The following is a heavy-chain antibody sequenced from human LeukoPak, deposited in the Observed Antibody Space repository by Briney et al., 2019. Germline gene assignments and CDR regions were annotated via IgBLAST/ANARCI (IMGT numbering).Heavy chain of an antibody. D-gene: IGHD5-18*01. CDR2: IYYSGST. J-gene: IGHJ4*02. CDR1: GGSVSSSSYY. V-gene: IGHV4-39*01. CDR3: ARLTGGYSYGYAGY. Sequence: SETLSLTCTVSGGSVSSSSYYWGWIRQPPGKGLEWIGSIYYSGSTYYNPSLKSRVTISVDTSKNQFSLKLTSVTAADTAVYYCARLTGGYSYGYAGYWGQGTLVTVSS.